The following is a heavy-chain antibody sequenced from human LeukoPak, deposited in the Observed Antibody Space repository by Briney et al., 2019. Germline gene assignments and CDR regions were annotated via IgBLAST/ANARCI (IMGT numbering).Heavy chain of an antibody. CDR2: IYYSGST. CDR3: ASGGSSSWYKGRDDAFDN. D-gene: IGHD6-13*01. Sequence: SETLSLTCTVSGGSISSSSYYWGWIRQPPGKGLEWIGSIYYSGSTYYNPSLKSRVTISVDTSKNQFSLKLSSVTAADTAVYYCASGGSSSWYKGRDDAFDNWGQGTMVTVSS. J-gene: IGHJ3*02. V-gene: IGHV4-39*01. CDR1: GGSISSSSYY.